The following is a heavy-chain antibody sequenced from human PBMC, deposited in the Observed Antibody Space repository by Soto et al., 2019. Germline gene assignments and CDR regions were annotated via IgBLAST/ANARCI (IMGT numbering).Heavy chain of an antibody. Sequence: GGSLRLSCAASGFTFSSYWMSWVRQAPGKGLEWVANIKQDGSEKYYVDSVKGRFTISRDNAKNSLYLQMNSLRAEDTAVYYCAREVSSSWQYYFDYWGQGTLVTVS. J-gene: IGHJ4*02. V-gene: IGHV3-7*01. CDR2: IKQDGSEK. D-gene: IGHD6-13*01. CDR3: AREVSSSWQYYFDY. CDR1: GFTFSSYW.